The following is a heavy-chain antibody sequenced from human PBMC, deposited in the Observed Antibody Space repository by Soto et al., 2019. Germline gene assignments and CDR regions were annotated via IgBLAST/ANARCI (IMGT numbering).Heavy chain of an antibody. V-gene: IGHV1-69*13. CDR1: GGTFSSYA. CDR3: ARVRGAAAPAALLDAFDI. J-gene: IGHJ3*02. D-gene: IGHD3-10*01. Sequence: GAAVKVSCKASGGTFSSYAISWVRQAPGQGLEWMGGIIPIFGTANYAQKFQGRVTITADESTSTAYMELSSLRSEDTAVYYCARVRGAAAPAALLDAFDIWGQGTMVTVSS. CDR2: IIPIFGTA.